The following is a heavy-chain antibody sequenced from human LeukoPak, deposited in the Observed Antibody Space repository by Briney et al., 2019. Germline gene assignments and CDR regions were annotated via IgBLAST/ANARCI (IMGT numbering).Heavy chain of an antibody. J-gene: IGHJ4*02. Sequence: PSETLSLTCTVSGGSISSYYWSWIRQPPGKGLEWIGYIYYSGSTNYNPSLKSRVTISVDTSKNPFSLKLSSVTAADTAVYYCARVGTHDYSNYGLDYRGQGTLVTVSS. CDR3: ARVGTHDYSNYGLDY. D-gene: IGHD4-11*01. V-gene: IGHV4-59*01. CDR2: IYYSGST. CDR1: GGSISSYY.